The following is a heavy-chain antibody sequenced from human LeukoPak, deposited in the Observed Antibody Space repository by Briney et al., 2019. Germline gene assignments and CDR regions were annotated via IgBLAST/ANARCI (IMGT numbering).Heavy chain of an antibody. V-gene: IGHV3-33*01. CDR3: ARDFALETYYFDY. J-gene: IGHJ4*02. CDR1: GFTFSSYG. CDR2: IWYDGSKK. Sequence: GGSLRLSCAASGFTFSSYGMHWVRRAPGKGLEWVAVIWYDGSKKYYTDSVKGRFTISRDNSKNTLYLQMNSLRAEDTAVYYCARDFALETYYFDYWGQGTLVTVSS.